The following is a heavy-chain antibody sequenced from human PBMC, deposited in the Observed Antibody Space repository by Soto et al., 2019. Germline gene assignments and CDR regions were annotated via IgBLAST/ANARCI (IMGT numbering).Heavy chain of an antibody. V-gene: IGHV1-18*01. Sequence: AASVKVSCKASGYTFASYGISWVRQAPGQGLEWMGWISAYNGNTNYAQKLQGRVTMTTDTSTSTAYMELRSLRSDDTAVYYCASHTAMDPNWFDPWGQGTLVTVSS. J-gene: IGHJ5*02. D-gene: IGHD5-18*01. CDR3: ASHTAMDPNWFDP. CDR2: ISAYNGNT. CDR1: GYTFASYG.